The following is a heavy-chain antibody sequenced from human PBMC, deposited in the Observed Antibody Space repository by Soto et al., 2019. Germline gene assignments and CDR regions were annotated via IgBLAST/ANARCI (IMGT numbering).Heavy chain of an antibody. CDR1: GGSFGGYY. V-gene: IGHV4-34*01. Sequence: SETLSLTCAVYGGSFGGYYWSWIRQPPGKGLEWIGEINHSGSTNYNPSLKSRVTISVDTSKNQFSLKLSSVTAADTAVYYCARLGPDSSSYYYFDYWGQGTLVTVSS. CDR2: INHSGST. D-gene: IGHD6-6*01. CDR3: ARLGPDSSSYYYFDY. J-gene: IGHJ4*02.